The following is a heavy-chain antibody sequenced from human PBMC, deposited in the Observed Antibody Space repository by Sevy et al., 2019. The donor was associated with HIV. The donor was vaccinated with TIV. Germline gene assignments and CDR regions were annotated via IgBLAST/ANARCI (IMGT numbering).Heavy chain of an antibody. CDR2: INSDGSET. V-gene: IGHV3-74*01. Sequence: GGSLRLSCAASGFTFSSFWMHWVRQAPGKGLVWVSKINSDGSETTYADSVKGRFTISRDNAKNTPYLQMNSLRAEDTAVYYCARVYCSGGICYPSDNWFDPWGQGTLVTVSS. CDR1: GFTFSSFW. CDR3: ARVYCSGGICYPSDNWFDP. D-gene: IGHD2-15*01. J-gene: IGHJ5*02.